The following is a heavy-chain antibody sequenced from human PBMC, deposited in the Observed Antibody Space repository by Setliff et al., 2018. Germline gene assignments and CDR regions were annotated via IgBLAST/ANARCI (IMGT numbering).Heavy chain of an antibody. D-gene: IGHD4-17*01. CDR3: ARTTRSYFDY. J-gene: IGHJ4*02. CDR1: GYSLTDYA. V-gene: IGHV1-18*01. Sequence: ASVKVSCKASGYSLTDYAVTWVRQAPGQGLEWMGWISGYNGNTNYAQKFQGRVTITADESTSTAYMELSSLRSEDTAVYYCARTTRSYFDYWGQGTLVTVSS. CDR2: ISGYNGNT.